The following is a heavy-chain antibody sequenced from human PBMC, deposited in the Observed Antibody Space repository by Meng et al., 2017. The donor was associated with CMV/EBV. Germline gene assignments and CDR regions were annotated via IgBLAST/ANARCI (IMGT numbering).Heavy chain of an antibody. CDR1: GFTFSSYG. CDR2: IRYDGSNK. D-gene: IGHD6-13*01. V-gene: IGHV3-30*02. J-gene: IGHJ3*02. CDR3: AKDYSSSWQSDAFDI. Sequence: GESLMISCAASGFTFSSYGMHWVRQAPGKGLEWVAFIRYDGSNKYYADSVKGRFTISRDNSKNTLYLQMNSLRAEDTAVYYCAKDYSSSWQSDAFDIWGQGTMVTVSS.